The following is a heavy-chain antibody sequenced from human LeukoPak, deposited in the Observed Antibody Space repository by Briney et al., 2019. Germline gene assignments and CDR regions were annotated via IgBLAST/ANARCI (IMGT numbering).Heavy chain of an antibody. D-gene: IGHD3-22*01. Sequence: GGSLRLSCAASGFIFSSYGMHWVRQAPGKGLDWVAVISYDGSNKYYADSVKGRFTISRDNSKNTLYLQMNSLRAEDTAVYYCPRGNYYDSSGPLDYWGQGTLVTVSS. V-gene: IGHV3-30*19. CDR2: ISYDGSNK. J-gene: IGHJ4*02. CDR3: PRGNYYDSSGPLDY. CDR1: GFIFSSYG.